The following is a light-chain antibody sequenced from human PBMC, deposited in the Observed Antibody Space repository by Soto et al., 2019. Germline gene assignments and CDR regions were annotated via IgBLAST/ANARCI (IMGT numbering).Light chain of an antibody. Sequence: QSALTQPASVSGSPGQSIAISCTGTSSDVGGYNYVSWHQQHPGKAPKVLISVVSNRPSGVSDRFSGSKSGSTASLSISGLQSEDEADYYCVSYTSTSTLVFGTGTKVTVL. CDR2: VVS. CDR1: SSDVGGYNY. J-gene: IGLJ1*01. CDR3: VSYTSTSTLV. V-gene: IGLV2-14*01.